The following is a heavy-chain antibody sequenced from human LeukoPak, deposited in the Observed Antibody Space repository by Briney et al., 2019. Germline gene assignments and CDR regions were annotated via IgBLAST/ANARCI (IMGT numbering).Heavy chain of an antibody. CDR3: ARIYFNYDILTGYSPNWFDP. D-gene: IGHD3-9*01. CDR1: GYTFTSYG. V-gene: IGHV1-18*01. J-gene: IGHJ5*02. CDR2: ISAYNGNT. Sequence: ASVKVSCKASGYTFTSYGISWVRQAPGQGLEWMGWISAYNGNTNYAQKLQGRVTMTTDTSTSTAYMELRSLRSDDTAVYYCARIYFNYDILTGYSPNWFDPWAREPWSPSPQ.